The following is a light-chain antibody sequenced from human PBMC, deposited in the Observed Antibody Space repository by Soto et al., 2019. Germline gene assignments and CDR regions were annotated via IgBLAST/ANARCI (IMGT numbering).Light chain of an antibody. CDR1: SSDVGGYNS. V-gene: IGLV2-8*01. CDR2: EVS. CDR3: TSYAGSNHHV. Sequence: QSALTQPPSASGSPGQSVTISCTGTSSDVGGYNSVSWYQHHPGKAPKLMIYEVSKRPSGVPDRFSGSKSANTASLTVSGLLAEDEADYYRTSYAGSNHHVFGTGTKLTVL. J-gene: IGLJ1*01.